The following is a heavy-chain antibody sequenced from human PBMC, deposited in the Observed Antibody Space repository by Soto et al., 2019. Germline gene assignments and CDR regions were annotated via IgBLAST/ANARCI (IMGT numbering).Heavy chain of an antibody. CDR2: IRSKAYGGTT. V-gene: IGHV3-49*03. D-gene: IGHD2-2*01. Sequence: PGGSLRLSCTASGFTFGDYAMSWFRQAPGKGLEWLGFIRSKAYGGTTEYAASVKGRLTISRDDSKSIAYLQMNSLKTEDTAVYYCTRDLDCSSTSCLDYYYGMDVWGQGTTVTVSS. J-gene: IGHJ6*02. CDR3: TRDLDCSSTSCLDYYYGMDV. CDR1: GFTFGDYA.